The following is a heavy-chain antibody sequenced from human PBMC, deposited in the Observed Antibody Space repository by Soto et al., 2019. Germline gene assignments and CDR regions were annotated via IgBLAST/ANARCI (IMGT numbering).Heavy chain of an antibody. CDR3: ARDWGYGDQDWYFDL. J-gene: IGHJ2*01. CDR2: ISAYNGNT. Sequence: QVQLVQSGAEVKKPGASVKVSCKASGYTFTSYGISWVRQAPGQGLEWMGWISAYNGNTNYAQKLQGRVTMTTDTSXXTAYMELRSLRSDDTAVYYCARDWGYGDQDWYFDLWGRGTLVTVSS. V-gene: IGHV1-18*01. D-gene: IGHD4-17*01. CDR1: GYTFTSYG.